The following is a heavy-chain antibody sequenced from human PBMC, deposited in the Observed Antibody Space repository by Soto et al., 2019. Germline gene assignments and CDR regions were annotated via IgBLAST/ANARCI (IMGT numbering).Heavy chain of an antibody. CDR2: INPSGGST. Sequence: ASVKVSCKASGYTFTSYYMHWVRQAPGQGLEWMGIINPSGGSTSYAQKFQGRVTMTRDTSTSTVYMELSSLRSEDTAVYYCAIVVVVAATNYYFDYWGQGTLVTSPQ. CDR1: GYTFTSYY. D-gene: IGHD2-15*01. J-gene: IGHJ4*02. CDR3: AIVVVVAATNYYFDY. V-gene: IGHV1-46*03.